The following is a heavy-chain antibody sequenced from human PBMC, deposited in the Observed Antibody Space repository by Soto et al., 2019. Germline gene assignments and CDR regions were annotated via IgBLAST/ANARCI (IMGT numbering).Heavy chain of an antibody. CDR1: GGSVGNSNYY. J-gene: IGHJ4*02. CDR2: VHYDQTT. D-gene: IGHD3-10*01. V-gene: IGHV4-39*01. Sequence: QLQLQESGPGLVKPAETLFLSCTVSGGSVGNSNYYWGWIRQSPGKGLEWIGNVHYDQTTYYTPSLEGRLTISIDTLINNFSLKLTSVIASDTAVYYCARHRGRFGEADYWGQGTLVTVSS. CDR3: ARHRGRFGEADY.